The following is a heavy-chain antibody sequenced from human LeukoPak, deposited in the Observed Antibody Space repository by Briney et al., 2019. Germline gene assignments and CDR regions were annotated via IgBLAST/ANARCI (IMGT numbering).Heavy chain of an antibody. CDR2: ISGSGGST. J-gene: IGHJ4*02. Sequence: GGSLRLSCAASGFTFSSYAMSWVRQAPGKGLEWVSAISGSGGSTYYADSVKGRFTISRDNSKNTLYLQMNSLRAEDTAVYYCAKGRWFWSGYYPFDYWSQGTLVTVSS. CDR3: AKGRWFWSGYYPFDY. CDR1: GFTFSSYA. D-gene: IGHD3-3*01. V-gene: IGHV3-23*01.